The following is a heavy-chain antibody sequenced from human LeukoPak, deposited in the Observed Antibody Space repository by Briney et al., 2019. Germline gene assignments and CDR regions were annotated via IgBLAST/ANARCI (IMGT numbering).Heavy chain of an antibody. J-gene: IGHJ5*02. V-gene: IGHV4-31*03. CDR1: GGSISSGGYY. Sequence: SQTLSLTCTVSGGSISSGGYYRSWIRQHPGKGLEWIGYIYYSGSTYYNPSLKSRVTISVDTSKNQFSLKLSSVTAADTAVYYCARGPYSSSWYVAENWFDPWGQGTLVTVSS. CDR3: ARGPYSSSWYVAENWFDP. CDR2: IYYSGST. D-gene: IGHD6-13*01.